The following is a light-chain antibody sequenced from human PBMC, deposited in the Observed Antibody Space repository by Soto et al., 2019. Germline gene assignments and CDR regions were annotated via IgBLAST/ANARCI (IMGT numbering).Light chain of an antibody. Sequence: DIVLTQSPDTLSLSPGERATLSCRASQSVTSNYLAWYRQKPCQSPRLLIYGASTRATGIPDRFSGSGSGSDFTLSISRLEPEDFAVYYCHEYGTSPRGLVGQGTKLVIK. V-gene: IGKV3-20*01. J-gene: IGKJ2*01. CDR1: QSVTSNY. CDR3: HEYGTSPRGL. CDR2: GAS.